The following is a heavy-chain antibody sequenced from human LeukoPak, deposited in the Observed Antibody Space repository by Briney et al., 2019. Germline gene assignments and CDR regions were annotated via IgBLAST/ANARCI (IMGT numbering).Heavy chain of an antibody. CDR1: GFTFNRHG. CDR2: VSDNGNFQ. Sequence: PGGSLRLSCVASGFTFNRHGMHWVRQAPGKGLEWLAVVSDNGNFQYYADSVKGRFTISKDNSRNTVYLQMISLRVADTAIYYCAKEGDSGSFDIWGQGTLVTVSS. J-gene: IGHJ3*02. V-gene: IGHV3-30*18. CDR3: AKEGDSGSFDI. D-gene: IGHD2-21*02.